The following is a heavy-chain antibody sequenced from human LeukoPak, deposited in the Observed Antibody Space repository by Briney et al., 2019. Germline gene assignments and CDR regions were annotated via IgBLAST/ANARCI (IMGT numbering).Heavy chain of an antibody. J-gene: IGHJ2*01. V-gene: IGHV3-53*01. Sequence: TGGSLRLSCAASGFSVSTKYMNWVRQAPGKGLEWVSILCSGSDTYYANSVKGRFTISRDSSKNILFLQMNDLRAEDTAVYYCARVGDHFHWYLDLWGRGTLVTVSS. CDR1: GFSVSTKY. D-gene: IGHD3-10*01. CDR2: LCSGSDT. CDR3: ARVGDHFHWYLDL.